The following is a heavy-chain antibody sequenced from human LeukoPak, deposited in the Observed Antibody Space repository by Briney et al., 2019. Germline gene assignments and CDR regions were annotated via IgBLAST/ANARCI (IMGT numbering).Heavy chain of an antibody. CDR2: IYYSGST. J-gene: IGHJ6*02. V-gene: IGHV4-59*01. D-gene: IGHD3-3*01. Sequence: SETLSLTCTVSGGSISSYYWSWIRQPPGKGLEWIGYIYYSGSTNYNPSPKSRVTISVDTSKNQFSLKLSSVTAADTAVYYCARGGTIALYYYYYGMDVWGQGTTVTVSS. CDR1: GGSISSYY. CDR3: ARGGTIALYYYYYGMDV.